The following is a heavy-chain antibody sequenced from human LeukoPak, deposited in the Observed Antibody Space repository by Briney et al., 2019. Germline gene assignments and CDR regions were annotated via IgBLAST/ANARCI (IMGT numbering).Heavy chain of an antibody. V-gene: IGHV3-21*01. J-gene: IGHJ4*02. CDR3: ARQTTVFNGGVDY. Sequence: GGSLRLSCAASGFTFSSYSMNWVRQAPGKGLEWVSSISSSSSYIYYADSVKGRFTISRDNAKNSLYLQMNSLRAEDTAVHYCARQTTVFNGGVDYWGQGTLVTVSS. CDR1: GFTFSSYS. CDR2: ISSSSSYI. D-gene: IGHD4-17*01.